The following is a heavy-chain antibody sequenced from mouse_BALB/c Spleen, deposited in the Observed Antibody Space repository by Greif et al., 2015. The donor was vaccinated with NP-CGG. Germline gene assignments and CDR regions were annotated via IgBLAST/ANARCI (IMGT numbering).Heavy chain of an antibody. V-gene: IGHV5-6*02. CDR2: ISSGGSYT. CDR3: ARQKGVDY. Sequence: DVKLVESGGDLVKPGGSLKLSCAASGFTFSSYGMSWVRQTPDERLEWVATISSGGSYTYYPDSVKGRFTISRDNAKNTLYLQMSSLKSEDTAMYYCARQKGVDYWGQGTTLTVSS. J-gene: IGHJ2*01. CDR1: GFTFSSYG.